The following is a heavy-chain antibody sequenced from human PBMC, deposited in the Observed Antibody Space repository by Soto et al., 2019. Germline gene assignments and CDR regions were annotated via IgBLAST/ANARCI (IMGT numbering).Heavy chain of an antibody. CDR3: ARDLGELVPAPIAFAY. CDR2: IKQDGSEK. V-gene: IGHV3-7*01. CDR1: EVTFSSYP. D-gene: IGHD2-2*01. Sequence: GGSLRLSCAASEVTFSSYPMTWVRQAPGKGLEWVANIKQDGSEKYYVDSVKGRFTISRDNAKNSLYLQMNSLGAEDTAVYYCARDLGELVPAPIAFAYWGQGTLVTVSS. J-gene: IGHJ4*02.